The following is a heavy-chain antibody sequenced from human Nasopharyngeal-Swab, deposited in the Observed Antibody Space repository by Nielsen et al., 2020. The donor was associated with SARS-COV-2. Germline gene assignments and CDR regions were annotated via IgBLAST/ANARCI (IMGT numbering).Heavy chain of an antibody. D-gene: IGHD4-17*01. CDR3: ARDNESGDYYAYDI. V-gene: IGHV1-18*01. CDR1: GYTFITFS. J-gene: IGHJ3*02. Sequence: ASVKVSCKASGYTFITFSITWVRQAPGQGLEWMGWISAYNGNTNYAQKFQDRVTMTTDTSTTTAYMELRGLKTDDTAVYYCARDNESGDYYAYDIWGQGTTVTVSS. CDR2: ISAYNGNT.